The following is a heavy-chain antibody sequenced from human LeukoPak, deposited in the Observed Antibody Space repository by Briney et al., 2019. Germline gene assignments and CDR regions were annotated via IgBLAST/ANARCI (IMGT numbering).Heavy chain of an antibody. CDR3: ATWIQLTDAFHI. D-gene: IGHD5-18*01. V-gene: IGHV1-24*01. J-gene: IGHJ3*02. Sequence: ASVKASCKVSGHTLTELSLHWVRQTPGKGLEWMGGFDPEDGETIYAQKFQGRVTMTEDTYTDTAYMELSSLRSEDTAVYYCATWIQLTDAFHIWGQGTMVTVSS. CDR1: GHTLTELS. CDR2: FDPEDGET.